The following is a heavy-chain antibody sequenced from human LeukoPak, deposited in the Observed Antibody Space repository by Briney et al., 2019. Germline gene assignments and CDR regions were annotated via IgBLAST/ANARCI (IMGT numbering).Heavy chain of an antibody. CDR1: GFTFSSYG. Sequence: GGSLRLSCAASGFTFSSYGMHWVRQAPGKGLEWVAVISYDGSNKYYADSVKGRFTISRDNSKNTLYLQMNSLRAEDTAVYYCARMVRGVIIQDYWGQGTLVTVSS. D-gene: IGHD3-10*01. J-gene: IGHJ4*02. CDR2: ISYDGSNK. CDR3: ARMVRGVIIQDY. V-gene: IGHV3-30*03.